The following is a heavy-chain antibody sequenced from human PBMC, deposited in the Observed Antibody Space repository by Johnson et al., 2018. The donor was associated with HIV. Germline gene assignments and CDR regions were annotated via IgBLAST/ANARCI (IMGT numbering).Heavy chain of an antibody. CDR3: ARYEAVAPGSAFDI. CDR2: VSYDGNKK. D-gene: IGHD6-19*01. J-gene: IGHJ3*02. V-gene: IGHV3-30*14. CDR1: GFTFSSYA. Sequence: QVQLVESGVGVVQPVRSLRLSCAASGFTFSSYAMHWVRQAPGKGLEWVAVVSYDGNKKYYADSVKGRFTISRDNSKNTLYLQMNSLRAEDTAMYYCARYEAVAPGSAFDIWGQGTMVTVSS.